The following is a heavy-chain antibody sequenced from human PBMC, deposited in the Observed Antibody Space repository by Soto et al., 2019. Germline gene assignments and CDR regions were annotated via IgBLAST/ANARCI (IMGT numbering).Heavy chain of an antibody. Sequence: XSVKVSCNPSGYSCITHAMHWVRQAPGQSLEWMGWINGGTGQTKHSHRFQDRVTITRDTSASTAYMELSSLRSEDTAVYYCARGKGMEENYYYYGLDIWGQGTTVTVSS. D-gene: IGHD1-1*01. V-gene: IGHV1-3*01. CDR2: INGGTGQT. CDR3: ARGKGMEENYYYYGLDI. CDR1: GYSCITHA. J-gene: IGHJ6*02.